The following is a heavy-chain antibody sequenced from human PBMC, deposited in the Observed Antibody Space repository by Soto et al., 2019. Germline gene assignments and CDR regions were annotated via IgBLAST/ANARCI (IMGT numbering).Heavy chain of an antibody. D-gene: IGHD3-22*01. Sequence: GESVKISCKGSGYSLTSYLISWVRQMPGKGLEWMGRIDPSDSYTNYSPSFQGHVTISADKSISTAYLQWSSLKASDTAMYYCAEGPPYYDSSGDDAFDIWGQGTMVTVSS. CDR3: AEGPPYYDSSGDDAFDI. J-gene: IGHJ3*02. V-gene: IGHV5-10-1*01. CDR1: GYSLTSYL. CDR2: IDPSDSYT.